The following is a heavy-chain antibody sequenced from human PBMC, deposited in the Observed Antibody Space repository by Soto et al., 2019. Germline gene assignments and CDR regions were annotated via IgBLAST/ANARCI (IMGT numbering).Heavy chain of an antibody. V-gene: IGHV4-34*01. CDR1: RGPFSGYY. CDR3: ARGVPLRVVVQTDAADKYYFDS. J-gene: IGHJ4*02. Sequence: LSLTSAVYRGPFSGYYWAGIRQSAAEGLEWRGEINNSGTVNYNPSLKSRITVLVDTSKNQFSLKLKSLTAADTAVYYCARGVPLRVVVQTDAADKYYFDSWGLGTLVTVSS. D-gene: IGHD2-15*01. CDR2: INNSGTV.